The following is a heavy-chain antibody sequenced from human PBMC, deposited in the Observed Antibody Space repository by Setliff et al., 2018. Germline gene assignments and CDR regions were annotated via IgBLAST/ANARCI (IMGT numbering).Heavy chain of an antibody. V-gene: IGHV4-31*03. CDR1: GGSISSSSYY. Sequence: LSLTCTVSGGSISSSSYYWGWIRQPPGKGLEWIGYIYYSGSTYYNPSLKSRVTISVDTSKNQFSLKLSSVTAADTAVYYCARVPRFTDMRNAFDIWGQGTMVTVSS. CDR3: ARVPRFTDMRNAFDI. CDR2: IYYSGST. J-gene: IGHJ3*02. D-gene: IGHD2-15*01.